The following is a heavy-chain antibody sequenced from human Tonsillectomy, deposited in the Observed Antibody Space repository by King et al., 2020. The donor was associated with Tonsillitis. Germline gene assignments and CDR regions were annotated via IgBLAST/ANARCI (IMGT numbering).Heavy chain of an antibody. Sequence: VQLVQSGAEVKKPGASVKVSCEASGYTFTTYAIHWVRQAPGQRFEWMGWINAGNDHTKYSQKFQGRVTFTRDTSANTAYMELSTLRSEDTAVYYCARGFGFYGDSVDYWGQGTLVTVSS. D-gene: IGHD4-17*01. CDR1: GYTFTTYA. J-gene: IGHJ4*02. CDR3: ARGFGFYGDSVDY. V-gene: IGHV1-3*01. CDR2: INAGNDHT.